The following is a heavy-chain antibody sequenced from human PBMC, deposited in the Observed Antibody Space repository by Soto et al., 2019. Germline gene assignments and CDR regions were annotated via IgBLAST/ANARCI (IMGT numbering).Heavy chain of an antibody. Sequence: SGPTLVNPTQTLTLTCTFSGFSLSTVGMHVGWIRQPPGKALEWLARIDWDDDKWYSPSLKTRLTISKDTSKNRVVLTMTNMDPVGTATYYCARMTTTHSFAFWGQGTLVTVSS. V-gene: IGHV2-70*04. CDR3: ARMTTTHSFAF. CDR2: IDWDDDK. J-gene: IGHJ4*02. CDR1: GFSLSTVGMH. D-gene: IGHD4-4*01.